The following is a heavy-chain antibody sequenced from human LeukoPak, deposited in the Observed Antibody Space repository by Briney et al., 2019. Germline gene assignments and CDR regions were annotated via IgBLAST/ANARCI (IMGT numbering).Heavy chain of an antibody. CDR3: ARHAVQLWSAIDY. D-gene: IGHD5-18*01. Sequence: AGGSLRLSCAASGFTVSSNYMSWVRQAPGKGLEWVSVIYSGGSTYYADSVKGRFTISRDKSKNKMYLQMNSLRAEHTAVYYCARHAVQLWSAIDYWGQGTLVTVSS. J-gene: IGHJ4*02. CDR2: IYSGGST. V-gene: IGHV3-66*04. CDR1: GFTVSSNY.